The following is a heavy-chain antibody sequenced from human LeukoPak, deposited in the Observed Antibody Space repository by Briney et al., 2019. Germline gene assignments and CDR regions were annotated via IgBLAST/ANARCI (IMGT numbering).Heavy chain of an antibody. D-gene: IGHD5-18*01. J-gene: IGHJ3*02. Sequence: GGSLRLSCAASGFTFSNYWMRWVRQAPGKGLEWVALIKQDGSEKYYVDSVRGRFTISRDNAKNSLYLQMSSLRADDTAVYYCARDVDTALARSAFDIWGQGTMVTVSS. V-gene: IGHV3-7*04. CDR3: ARDVDTALARSAFDI. CDR1: GFTFSNYW. CDR2: IKQDGSEK.